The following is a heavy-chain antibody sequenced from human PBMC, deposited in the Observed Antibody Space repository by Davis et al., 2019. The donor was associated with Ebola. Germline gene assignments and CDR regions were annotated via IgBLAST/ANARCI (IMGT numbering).Heavy chain of an antibody. CDR3: ARGDYYDSSGYYPDAFDI. Sequence: PSETLSLTCTVSGGSISSYYWSWIRRPAGKGLEWIGRIYTSGSTNYNPSLKSRVTMSVDTSKNQFSLKLSSVTAADTAVYYCARGDYYDSSGYYPDAFDIWGQGTMVTVSS. CDR2: IYTSGST. J-gene: IGHJ3*02. V-gene: IGHV4-4*07. CDR1: GGSISSYY. D-gene: IGHD3-22*01.